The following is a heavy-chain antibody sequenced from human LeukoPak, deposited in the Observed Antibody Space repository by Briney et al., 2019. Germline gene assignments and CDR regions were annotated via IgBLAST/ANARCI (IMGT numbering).Heavy chain of an antibody. J-gene: IGHJ4*02. V-gene: IGHV4-59*01. CDR2: IYYSGST. CDR3: ARFIGISGYPFDY. CDR1: GGSISSYY. D-gene: IGHD3-22*01. Sequence: PSETLSLTCTVSGGSISSYYWSWIRQPPGKGLEWIGYIYYSGSTNYNPSLKSRDTISVDTSKNQFSLKLSSVTAADTAVYYCARFIGISGYPFDYWGQGTLVTVSS.